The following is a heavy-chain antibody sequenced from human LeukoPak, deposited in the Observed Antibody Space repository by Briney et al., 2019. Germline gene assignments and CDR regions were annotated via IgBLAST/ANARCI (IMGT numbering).Heavy chain of an antibody. V-gene: IGHV4-31*03. D-gene: IGHD6-13*01. CDR3: ARCRIAAGSIWEDY. CDR2: IYYSGST. J-gene: IGHJ4*02. Sequence: TISLTCTVSGGSISSGGYYWSWIRQHPGKGLEWIGYIYYSGSTSYNPSLKSRVTISVDTSKNQFSMKLSSVTAADTAMYYCARCRIAAGSIWEDYWGQGTLVTVSS. CDR1: GGSISSGGYY.